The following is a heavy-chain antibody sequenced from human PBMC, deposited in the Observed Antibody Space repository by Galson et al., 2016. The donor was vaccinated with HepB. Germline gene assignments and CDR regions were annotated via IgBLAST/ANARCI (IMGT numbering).Heavy chain of an antibody. J-gene: IGHJ6*02. Sequence: SLRLSCAASGFIFSDCSMNWVRQTPGKGLEWLSYISSGGSTKIYAESVKGRFTISRDNAKNTLYLQMNSLRADDTAVYYCARGSRLGAGYHGMDVWGQGTTVTVSS. D-gene: IGHD1-26*01. CDR2: ISSGGSTK. CDR3: ARGSRLGAGYHGMDV. CDR1: GFIFSDCS. V-gene: IGHV3-48*04.